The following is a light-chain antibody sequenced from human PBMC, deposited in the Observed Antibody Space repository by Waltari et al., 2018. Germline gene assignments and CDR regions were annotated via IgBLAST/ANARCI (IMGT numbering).Light chain of an antibody. CDR2: AAS. V-gene: IGKV1-9*01. CDR1: PGFSTY. J-gene: IGKJ4*01. Sequence: DIQLTQSPSFLSAAVGDRVTITCRASPGFSTYLALYQQKPGKAPAVLIFAASSLQNGVPARFSGHGSGTEFTLTIRSLQPEDVGTYYCQQLNTYPLTFGGGTKVEIK. CDR3: QQLNTYPLT.